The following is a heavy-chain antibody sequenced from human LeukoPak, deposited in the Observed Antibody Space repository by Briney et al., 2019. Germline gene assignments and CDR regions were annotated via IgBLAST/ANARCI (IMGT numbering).Heavy chain of an antibody. V-gene: IGHV3-23*01. J-gene: IGHJ4*02. CDR1: GFMFSTSW. CDR3: ARERVYGSALYYFDY. D-gene: IGHD3-10*01. Sequence: PGGSLRLSCAASGFMFSTSWMTWVRQAPGKGLEWVSAISGSGGSTYYADSVKGRFTISRDNSKNTLYLQMNSLRAEDTAVYYCARERVYGSALYYFDYWGQGTLVTVSS. CDR2: ISGSGGST.